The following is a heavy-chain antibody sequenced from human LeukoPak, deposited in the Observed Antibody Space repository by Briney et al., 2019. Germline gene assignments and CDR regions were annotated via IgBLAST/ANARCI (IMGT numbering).Heavy chain of an antibody. Sequence: PSETLSLTCTVSGGSISSGGYYWSWIRQHPGKGLEWIGYIYYSGSTYYNPSLKSRVTISVDTSKNQFSLKLSSVTAADTAVYYCARDGLRPPTVTTLVNYYGMDVWGQGTTVTVSS. V-gene: IGHV4-31*03. D-gene: IGHD4-17*01. CDR3: ARDGLRPPTVTTLVNYYGMDV. CDR2: IYYSGST. CDR1: GGSISSGGYY. J-gene: IGHJ6*02.